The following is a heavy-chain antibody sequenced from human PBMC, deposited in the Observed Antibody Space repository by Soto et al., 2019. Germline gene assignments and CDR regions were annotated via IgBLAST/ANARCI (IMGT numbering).Heavy chain of an antibody. CDR3: ARGPNFLKGYGSDY. CDR1: GYTFTSYD. D-gene: IGHD2-15*01. CDR2: MNPNSGNT. J-gene: IGHJ4*02. Sequence: ASVKVSCKASGYTFTSYDINCVRQATGQGLEWMGWMNPNSGNTGYAQKFQGRVTMTRNTSISTAYMELSSLRSEDTAVYYCARGPNFLKGYGSDYWGQGTLVTVSS. V-gene: IGHV1-8*01.